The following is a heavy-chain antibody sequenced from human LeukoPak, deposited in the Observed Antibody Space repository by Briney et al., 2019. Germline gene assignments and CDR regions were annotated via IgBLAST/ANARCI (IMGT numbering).Heavy chain of an antibody. Sequence: ASVKVSCEASGYIFTDYFMHWVRQAPGQGLELMGWINPHSGATNYAQTFQDRATMNRDTSISTAFVELTSLSSEDTAVYYCARTQYYEHPNDYMDVGGTGTTVTVSS. D-gene: IGHD3-22*01. CDR1: GYIFTDYF. CDR3: ARTQYYEHPNDYMDV. J-gene: IGHJ6*03. V-gene: IGHV1-2*02. CDR2: INPHSGAT.